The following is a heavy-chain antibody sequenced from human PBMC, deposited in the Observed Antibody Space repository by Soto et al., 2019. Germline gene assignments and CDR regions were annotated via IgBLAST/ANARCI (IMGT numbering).Heavy chain of an antibody. Sequence: GASVKVSCKASGYTFTGYYMHWVRQAPGQGLEWMGWINPNSGGTNYAQKFQGWVTMTRDTSISTAYMELSRLRSDDTAVYYCARSYCSSTSCYFIYGMDVWGQGTTVTVSS. D-gene: IGHD2-2*01. J-gene: IGHJ6*02. V-gene: IGHV1-2*04. CDR2: INPNSGGT. CDR3: ARSYCSSTSCYFIYGMDV. CDR1: GYTFTGYY.